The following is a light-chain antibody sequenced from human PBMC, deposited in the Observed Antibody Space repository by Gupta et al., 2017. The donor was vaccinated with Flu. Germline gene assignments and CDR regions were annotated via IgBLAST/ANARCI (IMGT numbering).Light chain of an antibody. J-gene: IGKJ1*01. CDR3: MQGAHWPWA. CDR1: HDRVLCSGKTG. CDR2: YVS. V-gene: IGKV2-30*02. Sequence: SSRTCHDRVLCSGKTGLHWCHQRPGQSPRRRIYYVSYREAGGLDGCSGSGACRDFTLQNSRVVADDVVVVFCMQGAHWPWAFGQGTKVEIK.